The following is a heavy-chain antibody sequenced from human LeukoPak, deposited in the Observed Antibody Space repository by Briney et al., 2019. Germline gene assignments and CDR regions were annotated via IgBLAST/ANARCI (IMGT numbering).Heavy chain of an antibody. J-gene: IGHJ3*02. CDR3: ATDPWGVGAHSAFDI. CDR1: GYTLTELS. CDR2: FDPEDGET. V-gene: IGHV1-24*01. D-gene: IGHD1-26*01. Sequence: ASVKVSCKVSGYTLTELSMHWVRQAPGKGLEWMGGFDPEDGETNYAQKFQGRVTMAEDTSTDTAYMELSSLRSEDTAVYYCATDPWGVGAHSAFDIWGQGTMVTVSS.